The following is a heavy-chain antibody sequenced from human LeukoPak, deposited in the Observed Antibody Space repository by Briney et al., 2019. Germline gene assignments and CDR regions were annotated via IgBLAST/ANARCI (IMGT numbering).Heavy chain of an antibody. D-gene: IGHD3-9*01. V-gene: IGHV3-23*01. CDR2: ISGSGGST. J-gene: IGHJ4*02. CDR1: GFTFSSYA. CDR3: ARDGPYYDILTGYPPFDY. Sequence: PGGSLRLSCAASGFTFSSYAMSSVRQAPGKGLEWVSAISGSGGSTYYADSVKGRFTISRDNSKNMLYLQMNSLRTEDTAVYYCARDGPYYDILTGYPPFDYWGQGTLVTVSS.